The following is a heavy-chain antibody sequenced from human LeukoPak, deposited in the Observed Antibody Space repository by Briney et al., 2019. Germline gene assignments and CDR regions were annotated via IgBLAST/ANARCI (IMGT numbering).Heavy chain of an antibody. J-gene: IGHJ4*02. D-gene: IGHD3-10*01. V-gene: IGHV3-74*01. Sequence: PGGSLRLSCAASGFTFSSYWMHWVRQAPGKGLVWVSRINTDGSSTSYADSVKGRFTISRDNAKNTLYVQMNSLRVEDTAVCYCASGRYGSQPDYWGQGTLVTVSS. CDR3: ASGRYGSQPDY. CDR1: GFTFSSYW. CDR2: INTDGSST.